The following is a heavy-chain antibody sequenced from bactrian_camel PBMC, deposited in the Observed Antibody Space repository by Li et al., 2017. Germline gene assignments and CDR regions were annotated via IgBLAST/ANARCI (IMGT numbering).Heavy chain of an antibody. Sequence: HVQLVESGGGSVQVGGSLTLSCEASGYSVSKGYMAWFRQAPGKERDGVAAIDTTGMPTYAYSVKDRFTISQDDAKKTVYLQMNSLKPEDTAMYYCAAWNGFCSRFRADFGYWGQGTQVTVS. CDR3: AAWNGFCSRFRADFGY. D-gene: IGHD3*01. V-gene: IGHV3S53*01. CDR2: IDTTGMP. J-gene: IGHJ6*01. CDR1: GYSVSKGY.